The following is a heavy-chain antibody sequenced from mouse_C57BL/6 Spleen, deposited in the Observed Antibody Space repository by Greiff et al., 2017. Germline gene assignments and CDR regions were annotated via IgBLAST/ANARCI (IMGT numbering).Heavy chain of an antibody. D-gene: IGHD3-1*01. J-gene: IGHJ4*01. V-gene: IGHV5-17*01. CDR1: GFTFSDYG. CDR3: AREGYSFYAMDY. Sequence: EVKLVASGGGLVKPGGSLKLSCAASGFTFSDYGMHWVRQAPEKGLEWVAYISSGSSTIYYADTVKGRFTISRDNAKNTLFLQMTSLRSEDTAMYYCAREGYSFYAMDYWGQGTSVTVSS. CDR2: ISSGSSTI.